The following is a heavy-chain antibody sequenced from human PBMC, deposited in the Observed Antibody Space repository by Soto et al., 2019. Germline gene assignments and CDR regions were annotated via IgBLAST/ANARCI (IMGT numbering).Heavy chain of an antibody. Sequence: PSETLSLTCSVSGGSISSFFRNWIRQAPGKGLEWMGCIYESGDANYSPSLKSRVTISLDTSKNQFSLKPSRVTAADTAGHYCVSSSPAVFGDALEIWAMGRMVT. CDR1: GGSISSFF. J-gene: IGHJ3*02. CDR2: IYESGDA. D-gene: IGHD3-3*01. V-gene: IGHV4-59*03. CDR3: VSSSPAVFGDALEI.